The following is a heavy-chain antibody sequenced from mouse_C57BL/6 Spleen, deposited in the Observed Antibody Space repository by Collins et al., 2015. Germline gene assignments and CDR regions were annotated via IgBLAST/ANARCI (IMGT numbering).Heavy chain of an antibody. CDR1: GYTFTDYY. Sequence: QVQLKQSGAELVRPGASVKLSCKASGYTFTDYYXNWVKQRPGQGLEWIARIYPGSGNTYYNEKFKGKATLTAEKSSSTAYMQLSSLTSGDSAVYFCARWGTYYFDYWGQGTTLTVSS. V-gene: IGHV1-76*01. CDR3: ARWGTYYFDY. J-gene: IGHJ2*01. CDR2: IYPGSGNT.